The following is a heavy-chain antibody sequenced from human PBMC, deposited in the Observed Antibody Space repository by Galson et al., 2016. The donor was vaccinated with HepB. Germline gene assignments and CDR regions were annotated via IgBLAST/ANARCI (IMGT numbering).Heavy chain of an antibody. D-gene: IGHD5-12*01. CDR3: ARDIVPTTQPRRPFDY. J-gene: IGHJ4*02. Sequence: SVKVSCKASGYTFTNYGINWVRQAPGQGLQWMGWISPYNGYATSAQSLQDRVTMTTDTSTSTAYVELRSLRSDDTAVYYCARDIVPTTQPRRPFDYWGQGTLVIVSS. CDR2: ISPYNGYA. CDR1: GYTFTNYG. V-gene: IGHV1-18*01.